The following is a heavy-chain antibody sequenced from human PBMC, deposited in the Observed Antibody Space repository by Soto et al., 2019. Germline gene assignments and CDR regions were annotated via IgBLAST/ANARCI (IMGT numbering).Heavy chain of an antibody. V-gene: IGHV2-5*01. D-gene: IGHD3-10*01. Sequence: SGPTLVNPTQTLTLTCAFSGFSLNNVEEAGGWIRQPPGKALEWLAVIYYNDDRRYSPSLKTRLTIAKDDSKNQVFLTMTNMGTVDTATYFCAHRGATAARGVWVHWGQGXLVTVYS. CDR1: GFSLNNVEEA. CDR3: AHRGATAARGVWVH. CDR2: IYYNDDR. J-gene: IGHJ1*01.